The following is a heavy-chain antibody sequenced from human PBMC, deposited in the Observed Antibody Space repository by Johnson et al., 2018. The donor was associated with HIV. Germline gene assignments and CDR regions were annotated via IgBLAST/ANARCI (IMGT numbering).Heavy chain of an antibody. V-gene: IGHV3-30*04. CDR3: ARVRRREQKLDAFDI. CDR1: GFSFSSYA. D-gene: IGHD1-26*01. Sequence: QVQLVESGGGVVQPGRSLRLSCAASGFSFSSYAMHWVRQAPGKGLEWVASLSYDGSTKDYADSVKGRFTISRDISKNLLYLQMNSLRTEDTAVYYCARVRRREQKLDAFDIWGQGTMVTVSS. CDR2: LSYDGSTK. J-gene: IGHJ3*02.